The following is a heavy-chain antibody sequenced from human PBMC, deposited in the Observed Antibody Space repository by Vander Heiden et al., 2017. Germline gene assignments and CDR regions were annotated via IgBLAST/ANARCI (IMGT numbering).Heavy chain of an antibody. V-gene: IGHV3-23*01. CDR3: AKDRRFPDDVFDL. J-gene: IGHJ3*01. CDR2: ITATDGRT. Sequence: EMELLESGGGLVQPGGSLRLSCSASGFTFVIYAMRWVRQAPGKGLEWVSAITATDGRTWYSDSVRGRFTISRDNSKNTLYLQINSLRVEDTAVYYCAKDRRFPDDVFDLWGQGTMVTVSS. CDR1: GFTFVIYA.